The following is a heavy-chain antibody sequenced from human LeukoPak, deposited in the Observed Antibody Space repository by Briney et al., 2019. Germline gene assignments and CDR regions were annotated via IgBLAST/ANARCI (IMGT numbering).Heavy chain of an antibody. CDR2: ISYDGSNK. Sequence: PGGSLRLSCAASGFTFSSYAMHWVRQAPGKGLEWVAVISYDGSNKYYADSVKGRFTISRDNSKNTLCLQMNSLRAEDTAVYYCARDPYCGGDCYSGHFDYWGQGTLVTVSS. V-gene: IGHV3-30-3*01. D-gene: IGHD2-21*02. CDR1: GFTFSSYA. J-gene: IGHJ4*02. CDR3: ARDPYCGGDCYSGHFDY.